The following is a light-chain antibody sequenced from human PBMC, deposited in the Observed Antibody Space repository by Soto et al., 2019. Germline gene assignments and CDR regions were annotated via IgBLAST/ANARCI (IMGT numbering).Light chain of an antibody. CDR2: TNN. J-gene: IGLJ1*01. CDR3: ATWDDSRKGV. Sequence: QSVLTQPPSASGTPGQRITIFCYGSTSNIESHTVNWYQQVPGTAPKLLINTNNQRPSGVPDRFSGSKSGASASLAINGLQSEDAATYFCATWDDSRKGVFGTGTKVTVL. V-gene: IGLV1-44*01. CDR1: TSNIESHT.